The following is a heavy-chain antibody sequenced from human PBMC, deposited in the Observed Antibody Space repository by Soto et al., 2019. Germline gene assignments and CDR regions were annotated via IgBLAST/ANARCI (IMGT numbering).Heavy chain of an antibody. CDR2: IYHAGSV. V-gene: IGHV4-38-2*01. CDR3: ARTFDYYGMDV. J-gene: IGHJ6*02. CDR1: GYSIASGYY. Sequence: SETLSLTCAVAGYSIASGYYWAWIRQSPGKGLEWIGSIYHAGSVYYNPSLNGRVALSMDTSKNHFSLKLTSVTAADTAVYYCARTFDYYGMDVWGQGTTVTVSS.